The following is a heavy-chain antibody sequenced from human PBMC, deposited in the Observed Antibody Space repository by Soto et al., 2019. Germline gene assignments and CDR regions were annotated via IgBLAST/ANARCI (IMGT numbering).Heavy chain of an antibody. CDR3: ARDGENQFHYYYYMDV. CDR2: ISSSSSYI. Sequence: GGSLRLSCAASGFTFSSYSMNWVRQAPGKGLEWVSSISSSSSYIYYADSVKGRFTISRDNAKNSLYLQMNSLRAEDTAVYYCARDGENQFHYYYYMDVWGKGTTVTVSS. J-gene: IGHJ6*03. D-gene: IGHD2-21*01. CDR1: GFTFSSYS. V-gene: IGHV3-21*01.